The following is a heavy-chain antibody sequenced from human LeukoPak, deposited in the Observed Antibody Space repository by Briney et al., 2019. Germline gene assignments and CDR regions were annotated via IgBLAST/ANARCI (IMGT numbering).Heavy chain of an antibody. CDR2: INWDGTNT. D-gene: IGHD6-13*01. CDR1: GGTSDDYG. Sequence: GGSLRLSCAASGGTSDDYGMSWVRQAPGKGLEWVSGINWDGTNTYYAESVKGRFTISRDSAEKSLYLPMNSLRDDDTAFYYCVKDLRSNWYTLDDWGQETLVTVSS. CDR3: VKDLRSNWYTLDD. V-gene: IGHV3-20*04. J-gene: IGHJ4*02.